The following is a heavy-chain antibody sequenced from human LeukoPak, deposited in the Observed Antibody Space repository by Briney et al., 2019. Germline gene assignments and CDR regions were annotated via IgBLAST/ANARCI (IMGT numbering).Heavy chain of an antibody. CDR2: ISAYNGNT. CDR3: ARGDYMDV. CDR1: GYTFTGYY. V-gene: IGHV1-18*04. Sequence: ASVKVSCKASGYTFTGYYMHWVRQAPGQGLEWMGWISAYNGNTNYAQKLQGRVTMTTDTPTSTAYMELRSLRSDDTAVYYCARGDYMDVWGKGTTVTVSS. J-gene: IGHJ6*03.